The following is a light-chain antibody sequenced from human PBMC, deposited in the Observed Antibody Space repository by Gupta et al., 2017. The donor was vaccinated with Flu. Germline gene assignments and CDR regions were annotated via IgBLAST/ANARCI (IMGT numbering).Light chain of an antibody. CDR1: EGISSS. CDR3: QQAKNFPWT. J-gene: IGKJ1*01. CDR2: ATS. V-gene: IGKV1-12*01. Sequence: DIQMTQSPSSVSASVGDTVTITCRANEGISSSLAWYQQKPGKAPKVLIYATSSLQSGVPSRFSGSGSGTDFTLTIRSLQPEDVATYYCQQAKNFPWTFGQGTKVEVK.